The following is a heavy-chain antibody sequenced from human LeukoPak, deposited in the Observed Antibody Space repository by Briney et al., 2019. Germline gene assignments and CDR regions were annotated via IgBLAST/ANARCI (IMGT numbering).Heavy chain of an antibody. CDR3: ARDTYGSGSYYFDY. Sequence: GGSLRLSCAASRFTFSTYWMSWVRQAPGKGLEWVANIKQDGSEKYYVDSVKGRFTISRGNAKNSLYLQMNSLRAEDTAVYYCARDTYGSGSYYFDYWGQGTLVTVSS. D-gene: IGHD3-10*01. V-gene: IGHV3-7*03. CDR2: IKQDGSEK. CDR1: RFTFSTYW. J-gene: IGHJ4*02.